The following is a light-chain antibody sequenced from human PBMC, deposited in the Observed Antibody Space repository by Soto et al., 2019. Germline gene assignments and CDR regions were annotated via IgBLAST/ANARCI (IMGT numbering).Light chain of an antibody. J-gene: IGLJ3*02. Sequence: QSVLTQPASVSGSPGQSITISCTGTSGDIGAYNFVSWYLHHPGKAPKLMIYEVSLRPSGVSNRFSGSKSGNTASLTISGLQAEDETDYYCSSYTSTSAWVFGGGTKLTVL. CDR1: SGDIGAYNF. CDR2: EVS. CDR3: SSYTSTSAWV. V-gene: IGLV2-14*01.